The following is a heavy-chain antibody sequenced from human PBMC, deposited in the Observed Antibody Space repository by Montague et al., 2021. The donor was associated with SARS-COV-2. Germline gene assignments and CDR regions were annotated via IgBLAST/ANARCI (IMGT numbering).Heavy chain of an antibody. D-gene: IGHD3-22*01. CDR2: INHRGTS. V-gene: IGHV4-34*01. Sequence: SETLSLTCAVYGGSITDYYWSWIRQPPGKGLEWIGEINHRGTSNYNPFLKSRVSISVDTSKNQFSLYLGSVTAADTAVYYCARGRQHFNMIVVVMTGGEYYFDYWAQGTLVTVSS. CDR1: GGSITDYY. CDR3: ARGRQHFNMIVVVMTGGEYYFDY. J-gene: IGHJ4*02.